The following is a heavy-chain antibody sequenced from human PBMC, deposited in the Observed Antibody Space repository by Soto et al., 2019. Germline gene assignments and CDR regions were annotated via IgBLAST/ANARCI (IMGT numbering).Heavy chain of an antibody. CDR1: GYTFTSYA. CDR3: ARDRELVLMVYASYGMDV. V-gene: IGHV1-3*01. Sequence: ASVKVSCKASGYTFTSYAMHWVRQAPGQRLEWMGWINAGNGNTKYSQKFQGRVTITRDTSASTAYMELSSLRSEDTAVYYCARDRELVLMVYASYGMDVWGQGTTVTVSS. D-gene: IGHD2-8*01. CDR2: INAGNGNT. J-gene: IGHJ6*02.